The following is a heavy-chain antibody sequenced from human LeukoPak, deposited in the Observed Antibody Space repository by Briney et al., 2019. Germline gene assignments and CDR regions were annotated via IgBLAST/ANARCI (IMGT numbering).Heavy chain of an antibody. D-gene: IGHD3-9*01. V-gene: IGHV3-74*01. Sequence: GGSLRLSCAASGFTFSSYWMHWVRQAPGKGLVSVSRINSDGSSTSYADSVKGRFTISRDNAKNTLYLQMNSLRAEDTAVYYCARGHYDILTGYPTFDYWGQGTLVTVSS. J-gene: IGHJ4*02. CDR2: INSDGSST. CDR3: ARGHYDILTGYPTFDY. CDR1: GFTFSSYW.